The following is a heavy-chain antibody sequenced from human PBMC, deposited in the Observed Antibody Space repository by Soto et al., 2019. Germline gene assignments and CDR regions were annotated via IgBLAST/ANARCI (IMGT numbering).Heavy chain of an antibody. J-gene: IGHJ4*02. CDR2: ISYDGSNN. Sequence: LRLSCAASGFTFSAYAMHWVRQAPGKGLEWLAMISYDGSNNYFADSVKGRFTISRDNSKNTLYLQMNSLRAEDTAVYYCARDSWGVDYWGQGTLVTVSS. CDR1: GFTFSAYA. CDR3: ARDSWGVDY. V-gene: IGHV3-30-3*01. D-gene: IGHD3-16*01.